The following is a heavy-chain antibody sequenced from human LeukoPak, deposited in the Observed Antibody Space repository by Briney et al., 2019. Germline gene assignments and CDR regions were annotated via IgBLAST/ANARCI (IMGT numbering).Heavy chain of an antibody. Sequence: SETLSLTCTVSGASFNSDDQYWNWIRQSPGKGLEWIGSIYYSGSTYYNVSLKSRVTISVDTSKNQFSLDLSSVTAADTAVYYCARAWGDYYYYMGVWGKGTAVTVSS. J-gene: IGHJ6*03. V-gene: IGHV4-39*07. D-gene: IGHD7-27*01. CDR2: IYYSGST. CDR1: GASFNSDDQY. CDR3: ARAWGDYYYYMGV.